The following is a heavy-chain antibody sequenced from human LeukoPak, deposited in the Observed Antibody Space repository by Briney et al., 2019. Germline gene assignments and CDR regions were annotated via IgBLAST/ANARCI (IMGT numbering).Heavy chain of an antibody. CDR2: ISYDGSNK. CDR3: ARDRSIAVAGTILDAFDI. Sequence: GRSLRLSCAASEFTFSSYAMHWVRQAPGKGLEWVAVISYDGSNKYYADSVKGRFTISRDNSKNTLYLQMNSLRAEDTAVYYCARDRSIAVAGTILDAFDIWGQGTMVTVSS. CDR1: EFTFSSYA. V-gene: IGHV3-30-3*01. J-gene: IGHJ3*02. D-gene: IGHD6-19*01.